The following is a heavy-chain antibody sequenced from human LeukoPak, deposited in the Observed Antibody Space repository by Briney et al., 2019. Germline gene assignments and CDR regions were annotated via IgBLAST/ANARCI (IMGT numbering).Heavy chain of an antibody. V-gene: IGHV1-69*06. CDR2: IIPIFGTA. CDR3: ARDLAAAGTPFDY. J-gene: IGHJ4*02. CDR1: GGTFSSYA. D-gene: IGHD6-13*01. Sequence: VASVKVSCKASGGTFSSYAISWVRQAPGQGLEWMGGIIPIFGTANYAQKFQGRVTITADKSTSTAYMELSSLRSEDTAVYYCARDLAAAGTPFDYWGQGTLVTVS.